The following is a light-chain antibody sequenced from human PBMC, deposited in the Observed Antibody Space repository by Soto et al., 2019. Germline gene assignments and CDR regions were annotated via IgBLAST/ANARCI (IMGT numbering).Light chain of an antibody. CDR3: AAWDDSLNGRGV. Sequence: QSVLTQPPSASGTPGQRVTISCSGSSSNIGSNTVNWYQQLPGTAPKLLIYSNNQRRSGVPDRFSASRSGTSASLAISGLQSEDEGDYYCAAWDDSLNGRGVFGGGTKLTVL. V-gene: IGLV1-44*01. CDR1: SSNIGSNT. J-gene: IGLJ3*02. CDR2: SNN.